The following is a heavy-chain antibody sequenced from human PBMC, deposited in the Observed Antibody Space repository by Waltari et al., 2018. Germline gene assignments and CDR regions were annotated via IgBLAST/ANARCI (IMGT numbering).Heavy chain of an antibody. CDR1: GFTFSSDS. CDR2: ISSSSSTI. Sequence: EVQLVESGGGLVQPGGSLRLSCAASGFTFSSDSMNGVRQAPGKGLEWVSYISSSSSTIYYADSVKGRFTISRDNAKNSLYLQMNSLRAEDTAVYYCARTNGQNPTGLFFDYWGQGTLVTVSS. V-gene: IGHV3-48*04. D-gene: IGHD2-8*01. CDR3: ARTNGQNPTGLFFDY. J-gene: IGHJ4*02.